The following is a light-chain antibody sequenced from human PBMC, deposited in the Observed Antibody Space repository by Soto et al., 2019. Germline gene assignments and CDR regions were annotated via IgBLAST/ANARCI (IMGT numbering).Light chain of an antibody. CDR2: EVS. V-gene: IGLV2-23*02. CDR3: CSYAGRPYV. CDR1: SSDVGSYNL. J-gene: IGLJ1*01. Sequence: QSALTQPASVSGSPGQSITISCTGTSSDVGSYNLVSWYQQHPGKAPKLMIYEVSKRPSGVSNRFSGSKSGNTASLTISGLQAEDEADYYCCSYAGRPYVFGTGTKLTVL.